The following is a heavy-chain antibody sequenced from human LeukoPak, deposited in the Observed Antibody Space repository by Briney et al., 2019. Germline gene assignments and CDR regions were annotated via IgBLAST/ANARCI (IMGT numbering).Heavy chain of an antibody. CDR2: IYTSGST. V-gene: IGHV4-61*02. CDR3: AIWGYYYDSSALASD. CDR1: GGSISSGSYY. J-gene: IGHJ4*02. Sequence: SQTLSLTCTVSGGSISSGSYYWSWIRQPAGKGLEWIGRIYTSGSTNYNPSLKSRVTISVDTSKNQFSLKLSSVTAADTAVYYCAIWGYYYDSSALASDWGQGTLVTVSS. D-gene: IGHD3-22*01.